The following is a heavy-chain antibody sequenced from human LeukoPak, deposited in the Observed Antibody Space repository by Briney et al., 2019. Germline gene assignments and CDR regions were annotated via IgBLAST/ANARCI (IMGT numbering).Heavy chain of an antibody. V-gene: IGHV7-4-1*02. D-gene: IGHD4-17*01. CDR2: INTNTGNP. CDR1: GYTFTSYT. CDR3: ARGYTKDMTSVTHFDY. J-gene: IGHJ4*02. Sequence: ASVKVSCKASGYTFTSYTMNWVRQAPGQGLEWMGWINTNTGNPTYAQGFTGRFVFSLETSVSTAYLQTSSLNAEDTAVYYCARGYTKDMTSVTHFDYWGQGTLVTVSS.